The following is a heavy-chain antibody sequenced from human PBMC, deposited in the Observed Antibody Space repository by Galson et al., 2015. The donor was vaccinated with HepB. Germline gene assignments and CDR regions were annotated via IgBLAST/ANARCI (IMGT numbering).Heavy chain of an antibody. CDR2: IGVNAGST. V-gene: IGHV3-23*01. D-gene: IGHD1-1*01. CDR3: AKGTTNIDY. CDR1: GFTFSSLG. Sequence: SLRLSCAASGFTFSSLGVTWVRQAPGKGLECASAIGVNAGSTDYADSVKGRFTISRDNSKNMLYLQMNNLRAEGTAVYYCAKGTTNIDYWGQGTLVTVSS. J-gene: IGHJ4*02.